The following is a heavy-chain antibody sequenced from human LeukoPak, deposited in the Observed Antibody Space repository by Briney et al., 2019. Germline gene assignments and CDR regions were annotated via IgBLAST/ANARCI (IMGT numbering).Heavy chain of an antibody. CDR2: IYPGDSDI. J-gene: IGHJ5*02. D-gene: IGHD2-8*02. V-gene: IGHV5-51*01. Sequence: GESLKIACKASGCSFTSYWIGWVRQMPGKGLEWMGIIYPGDSDIRYSPSFEGQVSISADTSMNTAYLHWSSLKASDTAMYFCVKPAGTGRWFDPWGQGTLVTVSS. CDR3: VKPAGTGRWFDP. CDR1: GCSFTSYW.